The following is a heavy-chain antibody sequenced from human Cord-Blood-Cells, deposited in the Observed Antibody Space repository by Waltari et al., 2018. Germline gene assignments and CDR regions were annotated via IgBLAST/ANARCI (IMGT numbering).Heavy chain of an antibody. CDR2: IKQDGSEK. CDR3: ARVRSKEDYFDY. D-gene: IGHD3-3*01. CDR1: GFTFSRFW. Sequence: EVQLVESGGGLVQPGGSLRLSCAASGFTFSRFWMSWARQAPGKGLEWVANIKQDGSEKYYVDSVKGRFTISRDNAKNSLYLQMNSLRAEDTAVYYCARVRSKEDYFDYWGQGTLVTVSS. J-gene: IGHJ4*02. V-gene: IGHV3-7*01.